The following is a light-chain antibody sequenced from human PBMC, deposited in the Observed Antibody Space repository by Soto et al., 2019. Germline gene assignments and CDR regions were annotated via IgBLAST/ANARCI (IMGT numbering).Light chain of an antibody. CDR3: SSYASSSTWV. J-gene: IGLJ3*02. V-gene: IGLV2-14*01. Sequence: QSALTQPASVSGSPGQSITLSCTGTSSDVGDYNYVSWHQQHPGKAPRLIIYEVSYRPSGVSNRFSGSKSGNTASLTISGLQAEDEADYYCSSYASSSTWVFGGGTKLTVL. CDR2: EVS. CDR1: SSDVGDYNY.